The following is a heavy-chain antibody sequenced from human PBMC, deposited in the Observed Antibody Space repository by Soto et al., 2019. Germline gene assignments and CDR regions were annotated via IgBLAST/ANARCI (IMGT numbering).Heavy chain of an antibody. CDR1: GGSVSSGNHY. CDR3: ARGRGYGYGIDY. Sequence: QVQLQESGPGLVKPSETLSLTCSVSGGSVSSGNHYWSWIRQPPGKGLEFIAYVFYSGSDNYNPSLKSRXRTPIXXSKNQFSLNLRSVTAADTAVYYCARGRGYGYGIDYWGQGTLVTVSS. CDR2: VFYSGSD. J-gene: IGHJ4*02. D-gene: IGHD5-18*01. V-gene: IGHV4-61*01.